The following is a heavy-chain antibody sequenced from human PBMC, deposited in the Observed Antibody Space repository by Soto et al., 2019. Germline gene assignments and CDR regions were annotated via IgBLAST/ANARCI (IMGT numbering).Heavy chain of an antibody. J-gene: IGHJ4*02. Sequence: QVLLVQSGAEVKKPGASLRVSCKASGYTFTSYGLSWVRQAPGQGLEWMGWISAYNDVTDYAQKFQDRVTMTTDRSTNTAYMELKNLTSDDTAVYYCARGHTMAGATVDFWGQGTLVTVSS. V-gene: IGHV1-18*01. CDR1: GYTFTSYG. CDR2: ISAYNDVT. D-gene: IGHD3-3*01. CDR3: ARGHTMAGATVDF.